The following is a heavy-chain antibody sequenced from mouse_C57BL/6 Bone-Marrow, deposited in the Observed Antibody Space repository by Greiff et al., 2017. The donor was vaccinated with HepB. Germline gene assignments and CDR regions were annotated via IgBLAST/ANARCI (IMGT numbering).Heavy chain of an antibody. V-gene: IGHV1-55*01. CDR3: ARGGYYYYGSSLFDY. CDR2: IYPGSGST. J-gene: IGHJ2*01. CDR1: GYTFTSYW. D-gene: IGHD1-1*01. Sequence: VQLQQPGAELVKPGASVKMSCKASGYTFTSYWITWVKQRPGQGLEWIGDIYPGSGSTNYNEKFKSKATLTVDTSSSTAYMQLSSLTSEDSAVYYGARGGYYYYGSSLFDYWGQGTTLTVSS.